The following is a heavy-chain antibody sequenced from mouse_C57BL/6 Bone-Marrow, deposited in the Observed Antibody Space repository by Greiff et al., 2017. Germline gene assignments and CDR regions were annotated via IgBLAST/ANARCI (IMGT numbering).Heavy chain of an antibody. CDR1: GYTFTSYW. CDR2: IDPSDSYT. Sequence: QVQLQQPGAELVMPGASVKLSCKASGYTFTSYWMHWVKQRPGQGLEWIGEIDPSDSYTNYNQKFKGKSTLTVDKSSSTAYMQLSSLTSEDSAVYYCARGRLRRRRYAMDYWGQRTSVTVSS. D-gene: IGHD2-4*01. V-gene: IGHV1-69*01. CDR3: ARGRLRRRRYAMDY. J-gene: IGHJ4*01.